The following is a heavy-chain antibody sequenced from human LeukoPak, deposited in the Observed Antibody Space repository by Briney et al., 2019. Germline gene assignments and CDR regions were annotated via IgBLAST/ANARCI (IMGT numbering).Heavy chain of an antibody. D-gene: IGHD3-22*01. V-gene: IGHV4-59*08. CDR2: FYYSGST. J-gene: IGHJ4*02. CDR1: GGSISSYY. CDR3: ARRASSGYYYLED. Sequence: PSETLSLTCSVSGGSISSYYWSWIRQPPGKGLEWIGYFYYSGSTNYSPSLKSRVTISVDTSKNQFSLKLSSVTAADTAVYYCARRASSGYYYLEDWGQGTLVTVSS.